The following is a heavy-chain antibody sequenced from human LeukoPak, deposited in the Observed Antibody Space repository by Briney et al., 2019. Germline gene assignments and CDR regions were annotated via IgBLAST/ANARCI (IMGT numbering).Heavy chain of an antibody. CDR2: INHSGST. D-gene: IGHD6-19*01. Sequence: SETLSLTCAVYGGSFSGYYWSWLRQPPGKGLEWIGEINHSGSTNYNPSLKSRVTISVDTSKNQFSLKLSSVTAADTAVYYCARGLAVAGTVTDPIFDYWGQGTLVTVSS. V-gene: IGHV4-34*01. CDR1: GGSFSGYY. J-gene: IGHJ4*02. CDR3: ARGLAVAGTVTDPIFDY.